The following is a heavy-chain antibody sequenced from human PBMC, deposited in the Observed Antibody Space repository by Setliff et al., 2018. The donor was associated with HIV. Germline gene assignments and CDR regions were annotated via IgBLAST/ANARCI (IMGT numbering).Heavy chain of an antibody. CDR1: GASFSGYF. CDR2: INHSGST. Sequence: PSETLSLTCTLYGASFSGYFWSWIRQPPGKGLEWIGEINHSGSTNYNPSLKTRVTIMVDTSKNQFSLQLTSVTAADTAVYYCVNPSGAMGDFDSWGQGTLVTVSS. J-gene: IGHJ4*02. D-gene: IGHD3-16*01. V-gene: IGHV4-34*01. CDR3: VNPSGAMGDFDS.